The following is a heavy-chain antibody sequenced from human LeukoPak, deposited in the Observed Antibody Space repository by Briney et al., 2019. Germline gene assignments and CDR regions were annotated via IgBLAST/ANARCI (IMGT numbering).Heavy chain of an antibody. D-gene: IGHD5-24*01. Sequence: GGSLRLSCAASGFTFSSYSMNWVRQAPGKGLEWVSSISSSSSYIYYADSVKGRFTISRDNSRDTVYLQMNSLRADDSAIYYCARWDGYGDYWGQGTLVSVSS. V-gene: IGHV3-21*04. CDR3: ARWDGYGDY. CDR2: ISSSSSYI. CDR1: GFTFSSYS. J-gene: IGHJ4*02.